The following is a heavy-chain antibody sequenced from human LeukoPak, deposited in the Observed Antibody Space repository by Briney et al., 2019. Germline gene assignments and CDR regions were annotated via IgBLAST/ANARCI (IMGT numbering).Heavy chain of an antibody. D-gene: IGHD4-23*01. CDR2: INPNSGGT. CDR1: GYTFTGYY. J-gene: IGHJ4*02. V-gene: IGHV1-2*02. Sequence: ASVKVSCKASGYTFTGYYMHGVRQAPGQGLEWMGWINPNSGGTNYAQKFQGRVTMTRDTSISTAYMELSRLRSDDTAVYYCARDRGNYGGNPFDYWGQGTLVTASS. CDR3: ARDRGNYGGNPFDY.